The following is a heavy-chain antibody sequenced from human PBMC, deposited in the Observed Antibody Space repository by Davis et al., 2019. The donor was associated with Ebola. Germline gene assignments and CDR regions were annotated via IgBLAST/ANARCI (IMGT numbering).Heavy chain of an antibody. CDR3: VRSVTMIRGVIPWFDP. V-gene: IGHV4-30-2*01. CDR1: GGFVSSGGYS. J-gene: IGHJ5*01. CDR2: INHSGSS. Sequence: MPSETLSLTCAVSGGFVSSGGYSWSWIRQPPGKGLEWIGEINHSGSSKYNPSLKSRVTMSADTSKNQVSLKLSSVTAADTAVYYCVRSVTMIRGVIPWFDPWGQGTLVAVSS. D-gene: IGHD3-10*01.